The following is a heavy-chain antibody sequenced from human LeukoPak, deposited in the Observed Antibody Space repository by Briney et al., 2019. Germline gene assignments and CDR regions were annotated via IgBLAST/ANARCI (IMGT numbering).Heavy chain of an antibody. V-gene: IGHV3-7*01. J-gene: IGHJ4*02. D-gene: IGHD3-22*01. CDR2: IKQDGSEK. CDR1: GFTFSSYW. Sequence: PGGSLRLSCAASGFTFSSYWMSWVSQAPGKGLEWVVNIKQDGSEKYYVDSVKGRFTISRDNAKNSLYLQMNSLRAEDTAVYYCAREGGGYALDYWGQGTLVTVSS. CDR3: AREGGGYALDY.